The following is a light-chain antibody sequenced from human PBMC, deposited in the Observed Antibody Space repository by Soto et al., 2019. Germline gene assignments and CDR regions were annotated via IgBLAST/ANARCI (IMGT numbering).Light chain of an antibody. CDR1: QSVSSN. J-gene: IGKJ1*01. Sequence: VMTQAPATLSVSPGERATLSCRASQSVSSNLAWFQQKPGQAPRLLIYGASSRATGVSDRFSGSRSGTDFTLTISRLEPEDFAVYYCQQYGRSPTWTFGQGTKVDIK. CDR3: QQYGRSPTWT. V-gene: IGKV3-20*01. CDR2: GAS.